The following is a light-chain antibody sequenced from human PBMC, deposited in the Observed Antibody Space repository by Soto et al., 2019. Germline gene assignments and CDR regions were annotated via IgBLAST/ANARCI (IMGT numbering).Light chain of an antibody. CDR1: QIIGSAY. CDR2: GAS. Sequence: ETTLTQSPDTLSLSPGEGATLSCRASQIIGSAYLAWYQQKPGQAPRLLIFGASTRATGTPHRFSGSGSGTEFTLTISALESEDVAVYYCQHYGRSPSFGQGTKLEIK. CDR3: QHYGRSPS. J-gene: IGKJ1*01. V-gene: IGKV3-20*01.